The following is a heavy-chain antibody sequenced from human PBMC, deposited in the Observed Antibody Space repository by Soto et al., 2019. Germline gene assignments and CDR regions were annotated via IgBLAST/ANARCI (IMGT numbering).Heavy chain of an antibody. Sequence: PGGSLRLSCTASGFTFGDYAMSWFRQAPGKGLEWVGFIRSKAYGGTTEYAASVKGRFTISRDDSKSIAYLQMNSLKTEDTAVYYCTRDLSIAAAESYYYYYGMDVWGKGTKVTVSS. V-gene: IGHV3-49*03. J-gene: IGHJ6*04. CDR3: TRDLSIAAAESYYYYYGMDV. D-gene: IGHD6-13*01. CDR2: IRSKAYGGTT. CDR1: GFTFGDYA.